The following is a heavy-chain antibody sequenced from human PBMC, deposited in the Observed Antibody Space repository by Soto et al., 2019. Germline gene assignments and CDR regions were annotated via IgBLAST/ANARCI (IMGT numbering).Heavy chain of an antibody. Sequence: GASVKVSCKASGYTFTSYGISWVRQAPGQGLEWMGWISAYNGNTNYAQKLQGRATMTTDTSTGTAYMELRSLRSDDTAVYYCARVGLGLLWPYYYYGMDVWGQGTTVTVSS. D-gene: IGHD2-2*01. J-gene: IGHJ6*02. CDR2: ISAYNGNT. CDR1: GYTFTSYG. CDR3: ARVGLGLLWPYYYYGMDV. V-gene: IGHV1-18*01.